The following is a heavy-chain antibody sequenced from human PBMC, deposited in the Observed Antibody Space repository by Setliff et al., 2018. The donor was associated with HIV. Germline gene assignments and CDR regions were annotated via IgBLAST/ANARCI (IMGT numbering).Heavy chain of an antibody. Sequence: GSLRLSCAASGFSFSKYTMKWVRQAPGKGLEWVSYISTSGDTTYYADSVKGRFTISRDNAKKSLFLQMNSLRVEDTAVYFCARDLDTAMVRHYFDHWGQGALVTVSS. CDR2: ISTSGDTT. V-gene: IGHV3-48*04. CDR3: ARDLDTAMVRHYFDH. J-gene: IGHJ4*02. D-gene: IGHD5-18*01. CDR1: GFSFSKYT.